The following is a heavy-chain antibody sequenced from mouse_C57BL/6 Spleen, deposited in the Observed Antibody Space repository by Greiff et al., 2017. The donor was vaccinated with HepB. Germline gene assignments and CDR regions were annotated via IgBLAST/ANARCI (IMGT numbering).Heavy chain of an antibody. J-gene: IGHJ1*03. D-gene: IGHD1-1*01. CDR2: IDPETGGT. CDR1: GYTFTDYE. CDR3: TRSLITTVVATEDWYFDV. Sequence: QVQLKESGAELVRPGASVTLSCKASGYTFTDYEMHWVKQTPVHGLEWIGAIDPETGGTAYNQKFKGKAILTADKSSSTAYMELRSLTSEDSAVYYCTRSLITTVVATEDWYFDVWGTGTTVTVSS. V-gene: IGHV1-15*01.